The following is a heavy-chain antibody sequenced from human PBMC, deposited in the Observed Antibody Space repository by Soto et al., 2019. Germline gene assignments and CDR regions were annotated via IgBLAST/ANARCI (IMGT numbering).Heavy chain of an antibody. CDR1: GYIFVNYG. J-gene: IGHJ6*02. Sequence: QVQLVQSGDEVRKPGSSVKVSCKASGYIFVNYGIAWVRQAPGQGLEWMGWISPYSGNTHYASKVQGRLTMTTDTXASTAHMDGAGLTSDDTAGYYCAMVDNYVTPTPQDVWGQGTTVTVSS. CDR3: AMVDNYVTPTPQDV. V-gene: IGHV1-18*01. D-gene: IGHD3-16*01. CDR2: ISPYSGNT.